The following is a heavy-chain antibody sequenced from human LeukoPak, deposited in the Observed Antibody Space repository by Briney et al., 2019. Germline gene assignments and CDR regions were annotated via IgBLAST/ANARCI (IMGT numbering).Heavy chain of an antibody. D-gene: IGHD4-11*01. CDR3: ARGPALYSNYGAHFDY. J-gene: IGHJ4*02. CDR2: INHSGST. V-gene: IGHV4-34*01. CDR1: GGSFSGYH. Sequence: PSETLSLTCAVYGGSFSGYHWSWIRQPPGKGLEWIGEINHSGSTNYNPSLKSRVTISVDASKNQFSLKLSSVTAADTAVYYCARGPALYSNYGAHFDYWGQGTLVTVSS.